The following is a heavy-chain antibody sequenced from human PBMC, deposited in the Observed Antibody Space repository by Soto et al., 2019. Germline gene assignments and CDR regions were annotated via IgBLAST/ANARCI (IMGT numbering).Heavy chain of an antibody. J-gene: IGHJ4*02. CDR2: INPNSGGT. D-gene: IGHD3-10*01. V-gene: IGHV1-2*02. Sequence: ASVEVFFKASGYPLTDYYIHLVRQAPGQGLEYMGWINPNSGGTNYAQKFQGRVTMTRDTSIRTAYVEMSRLGSDDTAIYHCATLGAKYFDHWGQGTMVTVSS. CDR1: GYPLTDYY. CDR3: ATLGAKYFDH.